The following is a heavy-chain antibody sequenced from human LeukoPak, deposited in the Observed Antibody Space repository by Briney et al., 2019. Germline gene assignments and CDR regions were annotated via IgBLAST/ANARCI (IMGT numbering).Heavy chain of an antibody. J-gene: IGHJ4*02. CDR2: IYYSGSI. Sequence: SETLSLTCTVSGGSMTSYYWSWIRQPPGKGLEWIGYIYYSGSINYNPSLKSRVTISIDTSKNQFSLKLSSVTAADTAVYYCARDRVRAADYWGQGTLVTVSS. V-gene: IGHV4-59*01. D-gene: IGHD2-15*01. CDR3: ARDRVRAADY. CDR1: GGSMTSYY.